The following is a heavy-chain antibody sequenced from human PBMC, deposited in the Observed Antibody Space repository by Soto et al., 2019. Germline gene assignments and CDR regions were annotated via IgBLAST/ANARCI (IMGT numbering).Heavy chain of an antibody. Sequence: QVQLVESGGGLVKPGGSLRLSCAASGFTFSDYYMSWIRQAPGKGLEWVSYISSSGSTIYYADSVKGRFTISRDNAKNSLYLQMNSLRAEDTAVYYCARASLLWFGELFTGGGRDWYFDLWGRGTLVTVSS. D-gene: IGHD3-10*01. CDR2: ISSSGSTI. CDR3: ARASLLWFGELFTGGGRDWYFDL. CDR1: GFTFSDYY. V-gene: IGHV3-11*01. J-gene: IGHJ2*01.